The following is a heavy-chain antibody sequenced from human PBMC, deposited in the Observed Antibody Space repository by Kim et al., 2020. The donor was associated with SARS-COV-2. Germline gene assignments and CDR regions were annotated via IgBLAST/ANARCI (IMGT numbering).Heavy chain of an antibody. CDR1: GGSISSYY. Sequence: SETLSLTCTVSGGSISSYYWSWIRQPPGKGLEWIGYIYYSGSTNYNPSLKSRVTISVDTSKNQFSLKLSSVTAADTAVYYCARLSTRWLVRGYFDYWGQGTLVTVSS. J-gene: IGHJ4*02. CDR3: ARLSTRWLVRGYFDY. V-gene: IGHV4-59*08. D-gene: IGHD6-19*01. CDR2: IYYSGST.